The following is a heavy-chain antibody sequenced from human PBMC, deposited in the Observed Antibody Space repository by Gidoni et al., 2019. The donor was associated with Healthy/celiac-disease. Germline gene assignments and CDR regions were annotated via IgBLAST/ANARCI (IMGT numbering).Heavy chain of an antibody. V-gene: IGHV3-15*01. J-gene: IGHJ3*02. CDR1: GFTFSTAW. D-gene: IGHD1-7*01. Sequence: EVQLVESGGGLVKSGGSLRLSCAASGFTFSTAWMSWVRQAPGKGLEWVGRIKRKTDGGTTDYAAPVKGRFTISRDDSKNTLYLQMNSLKTEDTAVYYCTTSPTHSITGTIWSVGAFDIWGQGTMVTVSS. CDR2: IKRKTDGGTT. CDR3: TTSPTHSITGTIWSVGAFDI.